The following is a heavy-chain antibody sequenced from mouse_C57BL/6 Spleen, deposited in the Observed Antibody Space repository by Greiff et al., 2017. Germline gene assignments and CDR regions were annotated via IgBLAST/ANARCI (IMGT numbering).Heavy chain of an antibody. CDR2: IYPRSGNT. CDR1: GYTFTSYG. V-gene: IGHV1-81*01. CDR3: ARREVYYAMDY. Sequence: QVQLQQSGAELARPGASVKLSCKASGYTFTSYGISWVKQRTGQGLEWIGEIYPRSGNTYYNEKFKGKATLTADKSSRTAYMELRSLTSEDSAVYFCARREVYYAMDYWGQGTSVTVSS. J-gene: IGHJ4*01.